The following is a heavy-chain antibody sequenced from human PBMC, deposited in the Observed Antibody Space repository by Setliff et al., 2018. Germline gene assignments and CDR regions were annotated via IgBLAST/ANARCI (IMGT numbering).Heavy chain of an antibody. CDR3: ARGSRFGTIVYRGDYYLDV. Sequence: SVKVSCKASGYTFTDYAMHWVRQAPGQRLEWMGWINTNTGNPSYAQGFTGRFVFSLDTSISTAYLQISSLKAEDTAIYYCARGSRFGTIVYRGDYYLDVWGKGTTVTVSS. D-gene: IGHD3-10*01. CDR2: INTNTGNP. V-gene: IGHV7-4-1*02. J-gene: IGHJ6*03. CDR1: GYTFTDYA.